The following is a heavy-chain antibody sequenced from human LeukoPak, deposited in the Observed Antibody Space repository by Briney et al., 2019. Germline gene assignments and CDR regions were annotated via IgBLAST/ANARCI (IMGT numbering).Heavy chain of an antibody. CDR2: ISGSGGST. Sequence: TVGSLRLSCAASGFTFSSYAMSWVRQAPGKGLGWVSAISGSGGSTYYAYSVKGRVTISRDNSKNTPYLHMNSLRAADTAGCYSSKDLVPYDFWSGFDYWGQGTLVTVSP. V-gene: IGHV3-23*01. CDR3: SKDLVPYDFWSGFDY. D-gene: IGHD3-3*01. CDR1: GFTFSSYA. J-gene: IGHJ4*02.